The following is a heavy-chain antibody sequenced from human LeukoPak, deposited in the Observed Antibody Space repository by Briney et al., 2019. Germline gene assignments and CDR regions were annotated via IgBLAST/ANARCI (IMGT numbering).Heavy chain of an antibody. Sequence: SETLSLTCTVSGGPISSSSYYWGWIRQPPGKGLEWIGSIYYSGSTYYNPSLKSRVTISVDTSKNQFSLKLSSVTAADTAVYYCALDYGGNHYMDVWGKGTTVTVSS. CDR1: GGPISSSSYY. D-gene: IGHD4-23*01. CDR3: ALDYGGNHYMDV. CDR2: IYYSGST. V-gene: IGHV4-39*07. J-gene: IGHJ6*03.